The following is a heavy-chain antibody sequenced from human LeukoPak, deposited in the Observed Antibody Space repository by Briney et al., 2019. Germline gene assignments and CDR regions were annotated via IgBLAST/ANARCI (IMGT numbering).Heavy chain of an antibody. CDR3: ARLIMGSLNYGEGYYFDY. Sequence: SVKVSCKASGGTFSSYAISWVRQAPGQGLEWMGGIIPIFGTASYAQKFQGRVTITADESTSTAYMELSSLRSEDTAVYYCARLIMGSLNYGEGYYFDYWGQGTLVTVSS. CDR1: GGTFSSYA. CDR2: IIPIFGTA. V-gene: IGHV1-69*13. D-gene: IGHD1-7*01. J-gene: IGHJ4*02.